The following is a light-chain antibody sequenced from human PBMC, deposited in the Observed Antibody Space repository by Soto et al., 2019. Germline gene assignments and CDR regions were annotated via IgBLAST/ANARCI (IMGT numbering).Light chain of an antibody. V-gene: IGLV1-44*01. CDR2: IND. CDR1: RSNIGSNS. J-gene: IGLJ1*01. Sequence: QSVLTQPPSVSGTPGQRVIISCSGSRSNIGSNSANCYKQLPGTPPKFLIYINDQRPSGVPDRFSGSTSGTSVSPAISGLQSADEAAYYCASWDDRLKGYVFGTGTKVTAL. CDR3: ASWDDRLKGYV.